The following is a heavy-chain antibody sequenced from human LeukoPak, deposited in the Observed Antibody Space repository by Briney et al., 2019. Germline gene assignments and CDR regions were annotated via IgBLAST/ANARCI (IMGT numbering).Heavy chain of an antibody. J-gene: IGHJ4*02. D-gene: IGHD2-15*01. CDR2: ISWDSRSV. CDR1: GFTFDDYA. Sequence: GSLRLSCAASGFTFDDYAMHWVRQSPGKGLQWVSFISWDSRSVYYADSVKGRFAISRDNNKKSLFLQMNSLTAEDTAFYYCARDSQDCSASTCYFDYWGQGTLVTVSA. V-gene: IGHV3-43D*03. CDR3: ARDSQDCSASTCYFDY.